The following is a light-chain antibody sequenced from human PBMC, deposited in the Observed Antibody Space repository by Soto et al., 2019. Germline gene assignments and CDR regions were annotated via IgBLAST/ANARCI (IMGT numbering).Light chain of an antibody. J-gene: IGKJ1*01. V-gene: IGKV1-5*02. Sequence: DIQMTQSPSTLSASVGDRVTIICRASQSLTSGLAWYQQKPGKAPKLLIYDASNLESGVPSRFSGSGSGTDFTLTISRLEPEDFAVYYCQQYGSSGTFGQGTKVDIK. CDR3: QQYGSSGT. CDR1: QSLTSG. CDR2: DAS.